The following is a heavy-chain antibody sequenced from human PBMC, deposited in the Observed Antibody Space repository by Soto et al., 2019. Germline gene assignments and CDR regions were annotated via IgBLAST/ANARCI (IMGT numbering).Heavy chain of an antibody. V-gene: IGHV1-69*01. CDR3: ARGSSGFNWFDP. J-gene: IGHJ5*02. CDR2: IIPIFGTA. Sequence: QVQLVQSGAEVKKPGSSVKVSCKASVGTFSSSAISWVRQAPGQGLEWMGGIIPIFGTANYAQKFQGRVTITADESTSTAYMELSSLRSEDTAVYYWARGSSGFNWFDPWGQGTLVTVSS. CDR1: VGTFSSSA. D-gene: IGHD6-19*01.